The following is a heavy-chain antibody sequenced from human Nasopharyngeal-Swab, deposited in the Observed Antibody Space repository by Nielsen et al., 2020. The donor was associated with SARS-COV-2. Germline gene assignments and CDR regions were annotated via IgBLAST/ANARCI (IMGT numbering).Heavy chain of an antibody. J-gene: IGHJ6*02. Sequence: RQAPGKGLEWIGYIYYSGSTNYNPSLKSRVTISVDTSKNQFSLKLSSVTAADTAVYYCARDKVTVDYYYGMDVWGQGTTVTASS. CDR2: IYYSGST. V-gene: IGHV4-59*01. D-gene: IGHD4-23*01. CDR3: ARDKVTVDYYYGMDV.